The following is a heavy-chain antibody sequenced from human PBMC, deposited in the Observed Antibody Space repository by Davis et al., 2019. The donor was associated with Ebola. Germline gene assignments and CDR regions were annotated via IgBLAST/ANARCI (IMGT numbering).Heavy chain of an antibody. D-gene: IGHD6-13*01. V-gene: IGHV1-69*13. Sequence: SVKVSCMASVGTFSNYAINWVRQPPGRGLEWMGGIISIFGTTKYSQMFRGRVTITADESTSTTYMELSRLRSEDTAMYYCAKALRSPWYVDAFDFWGQGTMVTVSS. CDR2: IISIFGTT. J-gene: IGHJ3*01. CDR1: VGTFSNYA. CDR3: AKALRSPWYVDAFDF.